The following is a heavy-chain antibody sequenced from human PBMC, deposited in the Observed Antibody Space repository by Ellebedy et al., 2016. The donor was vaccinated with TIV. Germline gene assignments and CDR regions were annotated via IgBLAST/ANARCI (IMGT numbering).Heavy chain of an antibody. CDR3: ARARSTMVPPYNWFDP. J-gene: IGHJ5*02. Sequence: GESLKISCKGSGYSFTNYWIGWVRQMPGKGLEWMGIIYPGDSDTRYSPSFQGQVTISADKSISTAYLQWSSLKASDTAMYYCARARSTMVPPYNWFDPWGQGTLVTVSS. D-gene: IGHD3-10*01. CDR1: GYSFTNYW. V-gene: IGHV5-51*01. CDR2: IYPGDSDT.